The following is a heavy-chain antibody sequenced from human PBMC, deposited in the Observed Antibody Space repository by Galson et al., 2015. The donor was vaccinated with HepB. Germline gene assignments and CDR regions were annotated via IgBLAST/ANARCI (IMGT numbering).Heavy chain of an antibody. J-gene: IGHJ4*02. Sequence: SLRLSCAASGFTVSSNYMSWVRQAPGKGLEWVSYISTRGTSVSYADAVKGRFTVSRDNAKNSLYLQMNNLRAEDTAVYYCAGLLPNSGSDSYYPWLYDFDYWGQGTLVTVSS. CDR3: AGLLPNSGSDSYYPWLYDFDY. CDR1: GFTVSSNY. CDR2: ISTRGTSV. V-gene: IGHV3-11*04. D-gene: IGHD3-10*01.